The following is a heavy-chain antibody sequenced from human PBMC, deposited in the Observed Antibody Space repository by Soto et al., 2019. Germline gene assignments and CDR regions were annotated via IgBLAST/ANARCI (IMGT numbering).Heavy chain of an antibody. CDR2: IDGSGSGT. Sequence: EVQLLDSGGGLVQPGGSLRLSCAASGFSFSSGDAMSWVRQAPGKGLEWVSTIDGSGSGTFYADSVKGRFTISRDNSKNTLCLQMNSLGADDTAIYFCVKARDISNRGDFDYWGQGTLVTVSS. CDR3: VKARDISNRGDFDY. V-gene: IGHV3-23*05. CDR1: GFSFSSGDA. D-gene: IGHD3-10*01. J-gene: IGHJ4*02.